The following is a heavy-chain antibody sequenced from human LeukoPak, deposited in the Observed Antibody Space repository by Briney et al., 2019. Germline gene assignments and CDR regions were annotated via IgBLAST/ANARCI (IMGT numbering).Heavy chain of an antibody. CDR1: GFTFSDYG. D-gene: IGHD3-10*01. CDR2: ISYDGSTK. J-gene: IGHJ6*02. CDR3: ARAWNYYGSGSYSDYYYYGMDV. V-gene: IGHV3-30*03. Sequence: PGGSLRLSCAASGFTFSDYGMHWVRQAPGKGLEWVAVISYDGSTKYYADSVKGRFTISRDNSKNTLYLQMNSLRVEDTAVYYCARAWNYYGSGSYSDYYYYGMDVWGQGTTVTVSS.